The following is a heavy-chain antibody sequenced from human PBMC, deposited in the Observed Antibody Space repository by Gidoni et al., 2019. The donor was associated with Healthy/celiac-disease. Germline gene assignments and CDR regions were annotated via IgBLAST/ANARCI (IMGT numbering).Heavy chain of an antibody. V-gene: IGHV1-69-2*01. CDR3: ATEKVGYYYYGMDV. CDR1: VYTFTDYY. CDR2: VDPDDGET. D-gene: IGHD2-2*01. J-gene: IGHJ6*02. Sequence: VQLVHSGAEVKKNGATVNISCKVSVYTFTDYYMHWVQQAPGKGLEWMGLVDPDDGETIYAEKFQGRVTITADTYTDTAYMELSSLRSEDTAVYYCATEKVGYYYYGMDVWGQGTTVTVSS.